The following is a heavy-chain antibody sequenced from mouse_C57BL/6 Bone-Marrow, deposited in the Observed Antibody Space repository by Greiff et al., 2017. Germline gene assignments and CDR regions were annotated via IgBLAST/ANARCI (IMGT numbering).Heavy chain of an antibody. CDR3: ARWDTTVPFAY. D-gene: IGHD1-1*01. J-gene: IGHJ3*01. CDR2: IDPSDSET. CDR1: GYTFTSYW. V-gene: IGHV1-52*01. Sequence: QVQLQQPGAELVRPGSSVKLSCKASGYTFTSYWMHWVKQRPIQGLEWIGNIDPSDSETHYNQKFKDKATLTVDKSSSTAYMQLSSLTSEDSAVYYCARWDTTVPFAYWGQGTLVTVSA.